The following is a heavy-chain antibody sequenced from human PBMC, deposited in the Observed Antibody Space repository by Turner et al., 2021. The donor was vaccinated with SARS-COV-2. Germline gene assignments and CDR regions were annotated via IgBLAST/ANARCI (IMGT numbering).Heavy chain of an antibody. CDR2: IPASSSTT. Sequence: EVQLLASGGGLVQPGGSLRLSCAASGFTLSSSGMSWVRLAPGKGLEWVSGIPASSSTTYYADSLKGRFTISRDNSESTLYLQMNSLRVEDTAIYYCSKGVVSFDYWGQGVLVTVSS. J-gene: IGHJ4*02. CDR3: SKGVVSFDY. CDR1: GFTLSSSG. V-gene: IGHV3-23*01. D-gene: IGHD2-21*01.